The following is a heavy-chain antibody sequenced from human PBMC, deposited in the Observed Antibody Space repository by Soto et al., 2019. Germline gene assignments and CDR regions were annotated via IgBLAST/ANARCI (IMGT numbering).Heavy chain of an antibody. CDR3: AREVDYVYGMDV. CDR1: ESTVIRNY. J-gene: IGHJ6*02. CDR2: IYSGGST. Sequence: EVQLVESGGGLVKPGGSRRLPFAASESTVIRNYMSWVRQAPGKGLEWVSVIYSGGSTYYADSVKGRFTISRDNSKNTLYLQMNSLRAEDTAVYYCAREVDYVYGMDVWGQGTTVTVSS. V-gene: IGHV3-66*01. D-gene: IGHD3-10*02.